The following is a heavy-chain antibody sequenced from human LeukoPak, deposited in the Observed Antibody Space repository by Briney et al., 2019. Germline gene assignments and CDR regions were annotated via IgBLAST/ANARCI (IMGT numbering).Heavy chain of an antibody. Sequence: GGSLRLSCAASGFTFSSYGMHWVRQAPGKGLEWVAVISYDGSNKYYADSVKGRFTISRDNAKNSLYLQMNSLRAEDTAVYYCARVEDHTMVRGVFEAFDPWGQGTLVTVSS. V-gene: IGHV3-30*03. CDR2: ISYDGSNK. D-gene: IGHD3-10*01. CDR3: ARVEDHTMVRGVFEAFDP. J-gene: IGHJ5*02. CDR1: GFTFSSYG.